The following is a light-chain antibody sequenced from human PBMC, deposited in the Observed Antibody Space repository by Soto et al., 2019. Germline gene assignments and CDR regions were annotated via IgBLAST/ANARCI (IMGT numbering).Light chain of an antibody. V-gene: IGLV2-23*01. J-gene: IGLJ3*02. CDR2: EGS. CDR1: SSDVGSYNL. Sequence: QSVLTQPASVSGSPGQSITISCTGTSSDVGSYNLVSWYQQHPGKAPKLMIYEGSKRPSGVSNRFSGSKSGNTASLTFSGLQAEDEADYYCCSYAGSSTYWVFGGGTKLTVL. CDR3: CSYAGSSTYWV.